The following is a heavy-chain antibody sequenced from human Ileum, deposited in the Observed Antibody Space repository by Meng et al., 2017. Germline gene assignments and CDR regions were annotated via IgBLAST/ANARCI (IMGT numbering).Heavy chain of an antibody. J-gene: IGHJ4*02. CDR3: ARGGVAARLGT. CDR1: GGSVSGYY. V-gene: IGHV4-34*01. D-gene: IGHD6-6*01. Sequence: KHGGAGLLRAWAPRTLTCAANGGSVSGYYWSWLGQPPGKGLEWIGEISHSGSTHYNPSLKSRLNISVDTSNNQFSLKLNSVTAADTAVYYCARGGVAARLGTWGQGALVTVSS. CDR2: ISHSGST.